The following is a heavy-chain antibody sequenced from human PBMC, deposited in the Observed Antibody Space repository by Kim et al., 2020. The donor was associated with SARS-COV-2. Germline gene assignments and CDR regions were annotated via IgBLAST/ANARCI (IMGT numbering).Heavy chain of an antibody. CDR3: AKDVLSYGSGIYY. Sequence: GGSLRLSCAASGFTFSSYAMHWVRQAPGKGLEWVAVIWYDGSNKYYADSVKGRFTISRDNSKNTLYLQMNSLRAEDTAVYYCAKDVLSYGSGIYYWGQGTLVTVSS. V-gene: IGHV3-33*06. D-gene: IGHD3-10*01. CDR2: IWYDGSNK. CDR1: GFTFSSYA. J-gene: IGHJ4*02.